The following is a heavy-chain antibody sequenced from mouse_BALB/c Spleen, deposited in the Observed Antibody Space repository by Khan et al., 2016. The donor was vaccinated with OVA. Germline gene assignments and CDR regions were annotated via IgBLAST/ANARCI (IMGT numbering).Heavy chain of an antibody. CDR1: AYTFTSYD. V-gene: IGHV1-85*01. D-gene: IGHD1-1*01. J-gene: IGHJ3*01. Sequence: QVQLQQSGTELVKPGASVKLSCKASAYTFTSYDINWVRQRPEQGLEWIGWIFPGHGSTKYNEKFKGKATLTTDKSSSTAYMQLSRLTSEDSAVYFCARLGYYGSSYGFAYWGQGTLVTVSA. CDR3: ARLGYYGSSYGFAY. CDR2: IFPGHGST.